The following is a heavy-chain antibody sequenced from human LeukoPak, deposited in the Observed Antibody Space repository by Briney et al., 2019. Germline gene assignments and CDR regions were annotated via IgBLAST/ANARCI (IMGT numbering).Heavy chain of an antibody. D-gene: IGHD5-12*01. V-gene: IGHV4-59*01. CDR1: GGSISSYY. J-gene: IGHJ5*02. CDR2: IYYSGST. CDR3: ARGPPIRYL. Sequence: SETLSLTCTVSGGSISSYYWSWIRQPPGKGLEWIGYIYYSGSTNHNPSLKSRVTISVDTSKNQFSLKLSSVTAADTAVYYCARGPPIRYLWGQGTLVTVSS.